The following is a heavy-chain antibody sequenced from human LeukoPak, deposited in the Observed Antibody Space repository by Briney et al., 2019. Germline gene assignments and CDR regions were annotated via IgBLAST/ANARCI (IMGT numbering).Heavy chain of an antibody. J-gene: IGHJ3*02. V-gene: IGHV3-30*02. Sequence: GGSLRLSCAASGFTFSSYGMHWVRQAPGKGLEWVAFIRYDGSNKYYADSVKGRFTISRDNSKNTLYLQMNSLGAEDTAVYYCAKFPVLRFLEWSDKGAFDIWGQGTMVTVSS. CDR1: GFTFSSYG. CDR3: AKFPVLRFLEWSDKGAFDI. D-gene: IGHD3-3*01. CDR2: IRYDGSNK.